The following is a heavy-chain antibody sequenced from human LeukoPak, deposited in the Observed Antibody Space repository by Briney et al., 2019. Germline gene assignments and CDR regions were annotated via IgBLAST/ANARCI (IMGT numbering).Heavy chain of an antibody. D-gene: IGHD2-2*01. J-gene: IGHJ5*02. CDR2: INPNSGGT. Sequence: ASVKVSCKASGYTFTGYYMHWVRQAPGQGLEWMGWINPNSGGTNYAQKFQGRVTMTRDTSISTAYMELSRLRSDDTVVYYCAREEGYCSGTSCPNWFDPWGQGTLVTVSS. CDR3: AREEGYCSGTSCPNWFDP. CDR1: GYTFTGYY. V-gene: IGHV1-2*02.